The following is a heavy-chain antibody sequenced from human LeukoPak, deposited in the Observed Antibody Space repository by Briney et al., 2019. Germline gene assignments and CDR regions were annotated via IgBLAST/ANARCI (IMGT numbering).Heavy chain of an antibody. Sequence: SETLSLTCTVSGGSISSYYWSWIRQPAGKGLEWIGRIYTSGSTNYNPSLKSRVTMSVDTSKNQFSLKLSSVTAADTAVYYCARHRCSSTSCYGTFDYWGQGTLVTVSS. V-gene: IGHV4-4*07. CDR2: IYTSGST. J-gene: IGHJ4*02. D-gene: IGHD2-2*01. CDR3: ARHRCSSTSCYGTFDY. CDR1: GGSISSYY.